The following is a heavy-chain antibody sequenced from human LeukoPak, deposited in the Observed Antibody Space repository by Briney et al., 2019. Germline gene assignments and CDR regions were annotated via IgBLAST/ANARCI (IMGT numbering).Heavy chain of an antibody. CDR1: GGSISSNNYY. Sequence: SETLSLTCTVSGGSISSNNYYWGWIRQPPGKGLEWIGSLYYSGSANYNPSLKSRVTISVDTSKNQFSLKLSSVTAAETAVYYCARHVRGGSYFNYWGQGTLVTVSS. V-gene: IGHV4-39*01. J-gene: IGHJ4*02. CDR3: ARHVRGGSYFNY. D-gene: IGHD3-16*01. CDR2: LYYSGSA.